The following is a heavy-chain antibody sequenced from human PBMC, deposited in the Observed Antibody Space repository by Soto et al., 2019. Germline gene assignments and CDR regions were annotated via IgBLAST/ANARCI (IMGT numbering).Heavy chain of an antibody. D-gene: IGHD3-22*01. Sequence: GESLKISCKGSGYSFTSYWIGCVRQMPGKGLEWMGIIYPGDSDTRYSPSFQGQVTISADKSISTAYLQWSSLKASDTAMYYCARHRNSSGYRFYYYGMDVWGQGTTVTVSS. CDR3: ARHRNSSGYRFYYYGMDV. CDR2: IYPGDSDT. J-gene: IGHJ6*02. CDR1: GYSFTSYW. V-gene: IGHV5-51*01.